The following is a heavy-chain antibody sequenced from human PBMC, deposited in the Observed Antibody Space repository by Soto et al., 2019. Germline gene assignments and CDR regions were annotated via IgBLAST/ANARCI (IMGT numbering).Heavy chain of an antibody. CDR2: INDSGNI. D-gene: IGHD3-10*01. Sequence: QVQLQQWGAGLLKPSETLSLTCAVYGGSFSGYQWSWIRQTPGKGLEWIGEINDSGNINYNPSLKSRVTILLGTPKKQISLKLSSVTAADSAVYYCARGLILWFGELSRRGGYYYYMDVWGKGTTVTLSS. J-gene: IGHJ6*03. V-gene: IGHV4-34*01. CDR1: GGSFSGYQ. CDR3: ARGLILWFGELSRRGGYYYYMDV.